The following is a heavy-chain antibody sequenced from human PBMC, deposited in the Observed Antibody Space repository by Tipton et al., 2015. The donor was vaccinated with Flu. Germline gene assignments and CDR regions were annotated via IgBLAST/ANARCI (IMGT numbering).Heavy chain of an antibody. CDR2: ISYSGST. V-gene: IGHV4-59*01. Sequence: LRLSCSVSGGSISSYYWSWIRQSPGKGLEWIGYISYSGSTNYNPSLKSRVTISVDTSKNQFSLVLCSVTAADTAVYYCARLSSNWYHQLDNWGQGTLVTVAS. D-gene: IGHD6-13*01. CDR1: GGSISSYY. J-gene: IGHJ4*02. CDR3: ARLSSNWYHQLDN.